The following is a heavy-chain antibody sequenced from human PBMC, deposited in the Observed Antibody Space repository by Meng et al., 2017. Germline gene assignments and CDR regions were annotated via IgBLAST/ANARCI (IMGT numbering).Heavy chain of an antibody. CDR1: GGTFSSYA. J-gene: IGHJ4*02. V-gene: IGHV1-69*06. CDR3: ARATYYYDSSGYDDY. D-gene: IGHD3-22*01. Sequence: VEVVEAGAEEKNAGSVGTFSCKACGGTFSSYAISWVRQAPGKRMEWMGGIIPIFGTANYAQKFQGRVTITADKSTSTAYMELSSLRSEDTAVYYCARATYYYDSSGYDDYWGQGTLVTVSS. CDR2: IIPIFGTA.